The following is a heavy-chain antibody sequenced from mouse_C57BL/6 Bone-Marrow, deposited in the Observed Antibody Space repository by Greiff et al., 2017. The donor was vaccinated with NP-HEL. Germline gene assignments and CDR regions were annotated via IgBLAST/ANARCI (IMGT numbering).Heavy chain of an antibody. Sequence: EVKVVESEGGLVQPGSSMKLSCTASGFTFSDYYMAWVRQVPEKGLEWVANINYDGSSTYYLDSLKSRFIFSRDNAKNILYLQMSSLKSEDTATYYCARDDGYYPFAYWGQGTLVTVSA. CDR1: GFTFSDYY. V-gene: IGHV5-16*01. J-gene: IGHJ3*01. CDR3: ARDDGYYPFAY. D-gene: IGHD2-3*01. CDR2: INYDGSST.